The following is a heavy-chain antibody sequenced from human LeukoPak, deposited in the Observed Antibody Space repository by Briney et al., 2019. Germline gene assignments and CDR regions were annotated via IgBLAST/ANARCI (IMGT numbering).Heavy chain of an antibody. CDR1: GFTFSSYS. Sequence: GGSLRLSCAASGFTFSSYSMNWVRQAPGKGLEWVSYISSSSSTIYYADSVKGRFTISRDNAKNSLYLQMNSLRAEDTAVYYCARDPGLGVIAPFDYWGQGTLVTVSS. V-gene: IGHV3-48*01. CDR2: ISSSSSTI. D-gene: IGHD3-16*02. J-gene: IGHJ4*02. CDR3: ARDPGLGVIAPFDY.